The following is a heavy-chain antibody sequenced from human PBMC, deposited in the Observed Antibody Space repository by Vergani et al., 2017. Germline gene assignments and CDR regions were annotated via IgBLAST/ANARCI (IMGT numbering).Heavy chain of an antibody. D-gene: IGHD2-2*01. CDR2: IYYSGGT. CDR3: AGSSTTWRYAFDI. CDR1: GGSISSSSYY. Sequence: QLQLQESGPGLVKPSETLSLTCTVSGGSISSSSYYWGWIRQPPGKGLEWIGSIYYSGGTYYNPSLKSRVTISVDTSKNQFSLKLSSVTAADTAVYYCAGSSTTWRYAFDIWGQGTTVTVSS. J-gene: IGHJ3*02. V-gene: IGHV4-39*07.